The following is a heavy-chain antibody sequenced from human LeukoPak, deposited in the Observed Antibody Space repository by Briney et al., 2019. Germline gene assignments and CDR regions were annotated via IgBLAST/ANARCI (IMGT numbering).Heavy chain of an antibody. V-gene: IGHV4-38-2*02. CDR3: ARGGPIAVAGEFDY. CDR2: IYHSGST. CDR1: GYSISNGHY. D-gene: IGHD6-19*01. J-gene: IGHJ4*02. Sequence: SETLSLTCSVPGYSISNGHYWGWIRQPPGKGLEWIGSIYHSGSTYYNASLKSRVTISVDTSKNHFSLKLSSVTAADTAVYYCARGGPIAVAGEFDYWGQGTLVTVSS.